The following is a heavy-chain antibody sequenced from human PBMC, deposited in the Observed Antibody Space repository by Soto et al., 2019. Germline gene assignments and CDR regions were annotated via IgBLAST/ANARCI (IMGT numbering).Heavy chain of an antibody. D-gene: IGHD3-10*01. V-gene: IGHV4-34*01. CDR1: GGSFSGYY. Sequence: QVQLQQWGAGLLKPSETLSLTCAVYGGSFSGYYWSWIRQPPGKGLEWIGEINHSGSTNYNPSLKSRVTISVDTSKNQLSLKLSSVTAADTAVYYGARGYGRNFDYWGQGTLVTVSS. CDR2: INHSGST. J-gene: IGHJ4*02. CDR3: ARGYGRNFDY.